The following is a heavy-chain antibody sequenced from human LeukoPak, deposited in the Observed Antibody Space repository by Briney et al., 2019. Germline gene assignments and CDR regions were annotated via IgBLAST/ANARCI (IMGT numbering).Heavy chain of an antibody. V-gene: IGHV6-1*01. J-gene: IGHJ4*02. CDR1: GDSVSSNSVA. D-gene: IGHD5-18*01. CDR2: TYYRSKWYY. Sequence: SQTLSLTCAISGDSVSSNSVAWNWIRQSPSRGLEWLGRTYYRSKWYYDYALSVKSQITFNPDTSKNQFSLQLTSVTPEDTAMYYCARGNTEIRSFDYWGQGILVTVSS. CDR3: ARGNTEIRSFDY.